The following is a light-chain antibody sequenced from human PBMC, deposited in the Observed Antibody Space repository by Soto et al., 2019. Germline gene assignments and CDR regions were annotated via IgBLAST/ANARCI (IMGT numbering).Light chain of an antibody. CDR2: GAS. Sequence: ETVMTQSPATLSVSPGERATLSCRASQSVGTTLAWYQQKPGQAPRLVIYGASSRATGIPARFSGSGSGTEFTHTISSLQSEDFAVYYCQQYNNWPQTFGQGTNVEIK. V-gene: IGKV3-15*01. CDR3: QQYNNWPQT. CDR1: QSVGTT. J-gene: IGKJ1*01.